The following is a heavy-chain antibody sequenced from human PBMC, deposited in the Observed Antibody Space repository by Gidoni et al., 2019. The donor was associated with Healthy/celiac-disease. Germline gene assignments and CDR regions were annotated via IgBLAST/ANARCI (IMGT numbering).Heavy chain of an antibody. CDR2: IYWDDDK. CDR3: AHVIVVVVAATKTRYNWFDP. CDR1: GFSLSTSVVG. Sequence: QITLKESGPTLVKPTQTLTLTCIFSGFSLSTSVVGVGWIRQPPGKALEWLALIYWDDDKRYSPSLKSRLTITKDTSKNQVVLTMTNMDPVDTATYYCAHVIVVVVAATKTRYNWFDPWGQGTLVTVSS. D-gene: IGHD2-15*01. J-gene: IGHJ5*02. V-gene: IGHV2-5*02.